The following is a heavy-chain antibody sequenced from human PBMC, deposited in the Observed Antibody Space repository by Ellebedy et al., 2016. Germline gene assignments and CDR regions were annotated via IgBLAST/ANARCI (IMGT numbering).Heavy chain of an antibody. J-gene: IGHJ4*02. V-gene: IGHV2-70*04. CDR2: FDWDDDE. CDR1: GFSLTTDGMR. Sequence: SGPTLVXPTQTLTLTCTFSGFSLTTDGMRVSWIRQPPGRALEWLARFDWDDDEFYSTSLKTRVTISKDTSRNQVVLTMTNMDPVDTATYYCARNPIGTTLYDYWGQGTLVTVSS. CDR3: ARNPIGTTLYDY. D-gene: IGHD2/OR15-2a*01.